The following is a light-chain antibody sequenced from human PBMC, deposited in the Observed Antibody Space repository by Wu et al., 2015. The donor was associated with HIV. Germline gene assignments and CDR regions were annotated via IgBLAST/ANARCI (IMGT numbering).Light chain of an antibody. CDR2: GAS. V-gene: IGKV3-20*01. CDR1: QSISTY. CDR3: QQYSSSPFT. J-gene: IGKJ3*01. Sequence: EIVLMQSPGTLSLSPGERATLSCGPSQSISTYLAWYQQKPGQAPRLLIYGASTRATGIPDRFSGSGSGTDFTLTISRLEPEDFAMYYCQQYSSSPFTFGPGTKVDIK.